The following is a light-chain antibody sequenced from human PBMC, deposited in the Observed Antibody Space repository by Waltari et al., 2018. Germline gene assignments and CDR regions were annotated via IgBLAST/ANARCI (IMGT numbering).Light chain of an antibody. CDR3: QHYLRLPAT. Sequence: EIVLTQSPGTLSLSPGERATISCRTSQSVNRVLVWYQLKPGQAPRLLIYGASSRATGIPDRFSGGGSGTDFSLTISRLEPEDFAIYYCQHYLRLPATFGQGTKVEIK. CDR1: QSVNRV. CDR2: GAS. V-gene: IGKV3-20*01. J-gene: IGKJ1*01.